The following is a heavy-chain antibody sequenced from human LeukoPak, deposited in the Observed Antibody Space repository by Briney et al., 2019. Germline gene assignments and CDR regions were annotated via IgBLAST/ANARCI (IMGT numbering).Heavy chain of an antibody. Sequence: PSETLSLTCTVSGGSISSGSYYWSWIRQPAGRGLEWIGRIYTSGSTNYNPSLKSRVTISVDTSKNQFSLKLSSVTAADTAVYYGARDLGDYADALDVWGQGTMVTVSS. V-gene: IGHV4-61*02. CDR2: IYTSGST. CDR3: ARDLGDYADALDV. J-gene: IGHJ3*01. CDR1: GGSISSGSYY. D-gene: IGHD4-17*01.